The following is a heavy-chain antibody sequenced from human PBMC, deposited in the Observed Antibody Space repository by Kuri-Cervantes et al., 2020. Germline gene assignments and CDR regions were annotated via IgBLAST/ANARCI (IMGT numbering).Heavy chain of an antibody. J-gene: IGHJ4*02. CDR1: GFTFNKFM. D-gene: IGHD1-20*01. CDR3: AKGEITGTPPDY. V-gene: IGHV3-30*02. Sequence: GGSLRLSCVGSGFTFNKFMMTWVRQAPGKGLEWVAFIWYDGSNKYYADSVKGRFTISRDNSKNTLYLQMNSLRSEDTAVYYCAKGEITGTPPDYWGQGTLVTVSS. CDR2: IWYDGSNK.